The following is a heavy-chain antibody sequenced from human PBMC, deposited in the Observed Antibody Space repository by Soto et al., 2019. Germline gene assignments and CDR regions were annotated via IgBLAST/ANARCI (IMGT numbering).Heavy chain of an antibody. J-gene: IGHJ4*02. V-gene: IGHV3-21*01. CDR2: ISGTSDYI. CDR3: ARALYCISTSCYTSFFQDY. CDR1: GFTFSSSS. Sequence: PGGSLRLSCATSGFTFSSSSMNWVRQAPGKRLEWVSSISGTSDYIDYADAVKGRFTISRDNAKNSLYLQMNSLRAEDTAVYYCARALYCISTSCYTSFFQDYWGQGTLVTVSS. D-gene: IGHD2-2*02.